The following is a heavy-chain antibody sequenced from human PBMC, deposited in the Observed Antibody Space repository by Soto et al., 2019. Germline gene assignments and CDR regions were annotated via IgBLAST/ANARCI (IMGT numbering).Heavy chain of an antibody. Sequence: EVQLVESGGGLVQPGGSLRLSCAASGLALSSYWMHSVRQAPGKGLVWVSRINSDGSSTSYADSVRGRFTISRDNAKNTLYLQMSSLRAKDTAVYYCAGGKISGANTDHWGQGTLVTVSS. CDR3: AGGKISGANTDH. J-gene: IGHJ5*02. CDR2: INSDGSST. D-gene: IGHD1-26*01. CDR1: GLALSSYW. V-gene: IGHV3-74*01.